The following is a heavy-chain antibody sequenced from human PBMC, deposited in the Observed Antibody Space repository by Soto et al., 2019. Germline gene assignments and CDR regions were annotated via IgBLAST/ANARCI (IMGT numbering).Heavy chain of an antibody. CDR2: INHSGST. CDR1: GGTFSGYY. J-gene: IGHJ4*02. CDR3: GSLEHRSGY. Sequence: SETLSLPCAAYGGTFSGYYWSWIRQPPGKGLEWIGEINHSGSTNYNPSLKSRVSISVDTSKNQLSLKLSSVTAADTAVEYCGSLEHRSGYWGQGTPVTVSS. V-gene: IGHV4-34*01.